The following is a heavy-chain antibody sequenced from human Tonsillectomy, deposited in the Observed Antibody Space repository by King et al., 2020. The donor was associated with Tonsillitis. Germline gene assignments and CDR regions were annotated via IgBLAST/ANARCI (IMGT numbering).Heavy chain of an antibody. CDR2: IRSKAYGGTT. J-gene: IGHJ5*02. CDR1: GFTFGDYA. D-gene: IGHD1-14*01. V-gene: IGHV3-49*04. Sequence: VQLVESGGGLVQPGRSLRLSCTASGFTFGDYAMSWVRQAPGKGLEWVGFIRSKAYGGTTEYAASVEGRFTISRDDSKSIAYLQMNSLKTEDTAVYYCTRVGPGRGWFDPWGQGTLVTVSS. CDR3: TRVGPGRGWFDP.